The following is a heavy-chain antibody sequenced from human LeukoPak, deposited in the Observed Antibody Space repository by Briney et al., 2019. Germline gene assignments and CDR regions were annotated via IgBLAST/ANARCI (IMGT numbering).Heavy chain of an antibody. J-gene: IGHJ6*02. CDR2: ISGSGGST. V-gene: IGHV3-23*01. CDR3: AKGVARGSGLYYYYGMDV. CDR1: GFTFSSYA. D-gene: IGHD3-10*01. Sequence: GESLRLSCAASGFTFSSYAMSWVRQAPGKGLEWVSAISGSGGSTYYADSVKGRFTISRDNSKNTLYLQMNSLRAEDTAVYYCAKGVARGSGLYYYYGMDVWGQGTTVTVSS.